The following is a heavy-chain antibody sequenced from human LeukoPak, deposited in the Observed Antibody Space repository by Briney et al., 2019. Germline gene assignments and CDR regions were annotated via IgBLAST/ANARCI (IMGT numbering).Heavy chain of an antibody. CDR3: ARGITGTFWFDY. CDR2: FYHGGST. V-gene: IGHV4-38-2*02. CDR1: GYSISSNYY. D-gene: IGHD1-20*01. J-gene: IGHJ4*02. Sequence: SETLSLTCTVSGYSISSNYYWGWIRQPPGKGLEWIGSFYHGGSTYYNPSLKSRVTISVDTSKNQFSLKLSSVTAADTAVYYCARGITGTFWFDYWGQGTLVTVSS.